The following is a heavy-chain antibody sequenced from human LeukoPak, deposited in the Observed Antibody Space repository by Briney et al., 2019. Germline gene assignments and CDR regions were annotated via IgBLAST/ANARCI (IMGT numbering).Heavy chain of an antibody. CDR1: GFTFSSYA. J-gene: IGHJ4*02. CDR3: ARDSYSGDTATYPDY. CDR2: ISYGGSNK. V-gene: IGHV3-30-3*01. D-gene: IGHD5-18*01. Sequence: GGSLRLSCAASGFTFSSYAMHWVRQAPGKGLEWVAVISYGGSNKYYADSVKGRFTISRDNSKNTLYLQMNSLRAEDTAVYYCARDSYSGDTATYPDYWGQGTLVTVSS.